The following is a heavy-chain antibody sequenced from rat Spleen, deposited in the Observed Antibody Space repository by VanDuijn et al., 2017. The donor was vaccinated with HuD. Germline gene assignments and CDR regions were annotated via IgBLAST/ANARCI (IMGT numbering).Heavy chain of an antibody. J-gene: IGHJ2*01. CDR1: GFTFSSFP. D-gene: IGHD1-11*01. Sequence: EVQLVESGGGLVQPGRSMKLSCAASGFTFSSFPMAWVRQAPTKGLEWVATISTSGGSTYYRDSVKGRFTISRDNAKSTLYLQMNSLRSEDTATYYCARHRNYGGIPFDFWGQGVMVTVSS. CDR2: ISTSGGST. CDR3: ARHRNYGGIPFDF. V-gene: IGHV5-46*01.